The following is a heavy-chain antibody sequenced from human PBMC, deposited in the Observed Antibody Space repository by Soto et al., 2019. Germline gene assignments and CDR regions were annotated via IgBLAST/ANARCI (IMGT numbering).Heavy chain of an antibody. CDR3: AKGRLRTGTMMAVDS. Sequence: QVQLVESGGGVVQPGRSLRLSCAASGFNFSSHGMHWVRQAPGKGREWVGVISYDGSNKYYADCVKGRFTIYRDNSKNTLYLQVNSLRAEDTAVYYCAKGRLRTGTMMAVDSWGQGTLVTVSS. V-gene: IGHV3-30*18. J-gene: IGHJ4*02. D-gene: IGHD1-1*01. CDR1: GFNFSSHG. CDR2: ISYDGSNK.